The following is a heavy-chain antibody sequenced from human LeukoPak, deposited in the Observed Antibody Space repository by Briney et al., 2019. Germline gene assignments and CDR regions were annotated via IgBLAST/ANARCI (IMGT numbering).Heavy chain of an antibody. V-gene: IGHV1-18*01. D-gene: IGHD6-19*01. CDR3: ARPFQWLVGRSLGY. CDR2: ISSYNGIT. Sequence: ASVKVSCKVSGYAFTHYRIDWVRQAPGQGLEWMGWISSYNGITNYAQKFQGRVTMTTDTSTKTVYMELRSLRSDDTAVYYCARPFQWLVGRSLGYWGQGTLVTVSS. CDR1: GYAFTHYR. J-gene: IGHJ4*02.